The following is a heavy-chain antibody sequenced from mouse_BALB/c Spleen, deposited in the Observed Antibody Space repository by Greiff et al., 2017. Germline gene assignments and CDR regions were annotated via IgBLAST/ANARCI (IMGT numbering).Heavy chain of an antibody. CDR1: GFTFSSYA. Sequence: EVQRVESGGGLVKPGGSLKLSCAASGFTFSSYAMSWVRQTPEKRLEWVATISSGGSYTYYPDSVKGRFTISRDNAKNTLYLQMSSLRSEDTAMYYCARRGDGYYFDYWGQGTTLTVSS. V-gene: IGHV5-9-3*01. D-gene: IGHD2-3*01. CDR3: ARRGDGYYFDY. CDR2: ISSGGSYT. J-gene: IGHJ2*01.